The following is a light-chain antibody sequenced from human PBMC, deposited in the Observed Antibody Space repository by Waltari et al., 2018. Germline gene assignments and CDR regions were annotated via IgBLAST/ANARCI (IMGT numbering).Light chain of an antibody. CDR1: SSDVGGYNY. CDR3: CSYAGSYTYE. Sequence: QSALTQPRSVSGSPGQSVTISCTGTSSDVGGYNYVSWYQHHAGKVPKLMIYDVTKRPAGVPDRFSGSKSGDTASLTISGLQSEDEGDYYCCSYAGSYTYEFGGGTKLTVL. J-gene: IGLJ2*01. CDR2: DVT. V-gene: IGLV2-11*01.